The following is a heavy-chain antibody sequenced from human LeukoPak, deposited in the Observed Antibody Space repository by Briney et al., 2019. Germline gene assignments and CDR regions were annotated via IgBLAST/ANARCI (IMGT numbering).Heavy chain of an antibody. CDR3: ARGTGRVVTSYYYYMDV. V-gene: IGHV4-59*01. Sequence: SETLSLTCTVSGGSISSYYWSWIRQPPGKGLEWIGYTLYRGSTNYIPSPKRRDSIAVETSKNKSSRTLSSVTAADTAVYYCARGTGRVVTSYYYYMDVWGKGTTVTVSS. D-gene: IGHD3-22*01. CDR1: GGSISSYY. J-gene: IGHJ6*03. CDR2: TLYRGST.